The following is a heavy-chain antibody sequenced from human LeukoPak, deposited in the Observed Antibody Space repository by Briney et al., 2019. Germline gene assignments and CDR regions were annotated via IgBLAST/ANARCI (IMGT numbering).Heavy chain of an antibody. Sequence: SETLSLTCTVSGGSISSYYWSWIRQPAGKGLEWIGRIYTSGSTNYSPSLKSRVTMSVDTSKNQFSLKLSSVTAADTAVYYCARATAADNPYYYYYMDVWGKGTTVTVSS. J-gene: IGHJ6*03. V-gene: IGHV4-4*07. CDR3: ARATAADNPYYYYYMDV. CDR1: GGSISSYY. D-gene: IGHD6-13*01. CDR2: IYTSGST.